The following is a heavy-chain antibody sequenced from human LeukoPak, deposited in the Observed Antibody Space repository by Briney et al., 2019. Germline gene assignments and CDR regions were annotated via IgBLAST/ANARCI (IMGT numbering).Heavy chain of an antibody. J-gene: IGHJ4*02. D-gene: IGHD3-16*02. V-gene: IGHV4-38-2*01. Sequence: SDPESLTCAVSGYSISIGYYWGSIRQPPGKGLEWISRIYQSGSTYHNPSVKSRVDISVDTSKNQFSLKLTSVTAEDTAVYYCARVDDYVWGSYRQDYFDYWGQGTLVTVSS. CDR2: IYQSGST. CDR3: ARVDDYVWGSYRQDYFDY. CDR1: GYSISIGYY.